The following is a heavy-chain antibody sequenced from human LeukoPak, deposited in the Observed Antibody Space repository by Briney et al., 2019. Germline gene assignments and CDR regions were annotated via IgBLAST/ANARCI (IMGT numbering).Heavy chain of an antibody. J-gene: IGHJ4*02. D-gene: IGHD3-22*01. CDR1: GYSLTELA. V-gene: IGHV1-24*01. Sequence: ASVKVSCKISGYSLTELAMHWVRLAPGKGLEWVGGFDPEDGETIYAQKFQGRVIMTEDTSAGVAYMELKSLRSDDTAVYYCVKFNYYDTDGYPYWGPGTMVTVSS. CDR3: VKFNYYDTDGYPY. CDR2: FDPEDGET.